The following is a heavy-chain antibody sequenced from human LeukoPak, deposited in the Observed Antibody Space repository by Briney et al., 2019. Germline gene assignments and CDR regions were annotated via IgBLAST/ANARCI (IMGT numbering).Heavy chain of an antibody. V-gene: IGHV4-34*01. D-gene: IGHD6-6*01. CDR1: GESFNDYY. J-gene: IGHJ6*02. Sequence: PSETLSLTCAVSGESFNDYYWNWIRQPPGKGLEWIGEIIHSGGTNYNPSLKSRVTLSVDSSKKQFSLKMTSVTAADTAVYYCARGQVKIPRLDPRRSSCFYGLDVWGLGTTVTVSS. CDR3: ARGQVKIPRLDPRRSSCFYGLDV. CDR2: IIHSGGT.